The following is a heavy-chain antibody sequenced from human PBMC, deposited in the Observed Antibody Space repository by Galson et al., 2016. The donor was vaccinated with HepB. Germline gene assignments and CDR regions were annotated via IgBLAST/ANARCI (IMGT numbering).Heavy chain of an antibody. CDR1: GFTFSNYV. J-gene: IGHJ6*02. CDR3: ARHSYLHAGAMDA. D-gene: IGHD2-2*01. V-gene: IGHV3-48*02. Sequence: SLRLSCAASGFTFSNYVMNWVRQAPGKGLEWVSYISASSGSTYYADSVRGRFTISRVNAKNSLYLQMNSLRDEDTAVYYCARHSYLHAGAMDAWGQGTTVTVSS. CDR2: ISASSGST.